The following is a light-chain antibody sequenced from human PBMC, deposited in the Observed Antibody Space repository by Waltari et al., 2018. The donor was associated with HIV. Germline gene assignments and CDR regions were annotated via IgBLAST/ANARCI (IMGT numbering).Light chain of an antibody. CDR1: QSLLHSNGQNY. V-gene: IGKV2-28*01. Sequence: DMVMTHSPLSLPVTPGEPASMSCRSSQSLLHSNGQNYLDWYLQKPGQSPQLLIYLGSNRASGVPDRFSGSGSGTDFTLKISRVEAEDVGVYYCMQALQTPAFGGGTKLEIK. J-gene: IGKJ4*01. CDR2: LGS. CDR3: MQALQTPA.